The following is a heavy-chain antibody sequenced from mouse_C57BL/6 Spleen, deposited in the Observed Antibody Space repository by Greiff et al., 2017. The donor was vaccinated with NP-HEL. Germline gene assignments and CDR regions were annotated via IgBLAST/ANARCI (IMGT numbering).Heavy chain of an antibody. Sequence: VQLQQSGPELVKPGASVKMSCKASGYTFTDYNMHWVKQSHGKSLEWIGYINPNNGGTSYNQKFKGKATLTVNKSSSTAYMELRSLTSEDSAVYYCAIEDSYYYGSSSYFDVWGTGTTVTVSS. CDR3: AIEDSYYYGSSSYFDV. CDR2: INPNNGGT. V-gene: IGHV1-22*01. CDR1: GYTFTDYN. D-gene: IGHD1-1*01. J-gene: IGHJ1*03.